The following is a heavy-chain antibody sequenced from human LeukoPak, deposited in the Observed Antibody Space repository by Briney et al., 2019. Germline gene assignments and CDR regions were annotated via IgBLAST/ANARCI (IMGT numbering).Heavy chain of an antibody. CDR1: GGSFSGYY. J-gene: IGHJ4*02. Sequence: SETLSLTCAVYGGSFSGYYWSWIRQPPGKGLEWIGEINHSGSTNYNPSLKSRVTISVDTSKNQFSLKLSSMTAADTAVYYCARSYDFWSGYSYYFDYWGQGTLVTVSS. CDR2: INHSGST. V-gene: IGHV4-34*01. D-gene: IGHD3-3*01. CDR3: ARSYDFWSGYSYYFDY.